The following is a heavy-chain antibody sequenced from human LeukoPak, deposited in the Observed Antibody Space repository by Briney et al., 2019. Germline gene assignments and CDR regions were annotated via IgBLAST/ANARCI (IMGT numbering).Heavy chain of an antibody. D-gene: IGHD1-26*01. CDR1: GYTFTGYY. CDR2: INPNSGGT. CDR3: ARGGSVVHPPEYTHH. J-gene: IGHJ1*01. V-gene: IGHV1-2*02. Sequence: ASVTVSCTASGYTFTGYYMHWVRQAPGQGLEWMGWINPNSGGTNYAQKFQGRVTMTRDTSISTAYMELSRLRSDDTAVYYCARGGSVVHPPEYTHHWGQGTLVTVSS.